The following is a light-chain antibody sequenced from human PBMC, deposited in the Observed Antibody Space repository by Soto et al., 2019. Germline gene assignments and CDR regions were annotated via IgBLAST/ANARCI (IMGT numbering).Light chain of an antibody. V-gene: IGKV3-15*01. J-gene: IGKJ4*01. CDR1: QSVSSN. Sequence: EIVMTQSPATLSVSPGERATLSCRASQSVSSNLAWYQQKPGQAPRLLIYGASTRATGIPARFSGSGSGTECTLTISSLQSEDFAVYYCKQYNNWPPLTFGGGTKVEIK. CDR2: GAS. CDR3: KQYNNWPPLT.